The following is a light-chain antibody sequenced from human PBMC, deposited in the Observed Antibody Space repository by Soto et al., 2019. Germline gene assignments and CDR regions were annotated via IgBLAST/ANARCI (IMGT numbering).Light chain of an antibody. CDR3: CSYAGSSTWV. CDR1: SSNIGTNY. V-gene: IGLV1-47*01. J-gene: IGLJ3*02. Sequence: QSVLTQPPSASATPGQRVTISCSGSSSNIGTNYVYWYQHLPGTAPKLLIYRNDQRPSGTSNRFSGSKSGNTASLRISGLQAEDEADYYCCSYAGSSTWVFGGGTKLTVL. CDR2: RND.